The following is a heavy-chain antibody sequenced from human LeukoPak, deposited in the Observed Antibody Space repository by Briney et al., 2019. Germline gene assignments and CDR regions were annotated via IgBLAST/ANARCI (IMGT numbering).Heavy chain of an antibody. V-gene: IGHV3-53*01. J-gene: IGHJ4*02. Sequence: GGSLRLSCAASGFTVSSNYMSWVRQAPGKGLEWVSVIYSGGSTYYADSVKGRFTISRDNSKNTLYLQMNSPRAEDTAVYYCARDSLEDGYDYWGQGTLVTVSS. CDR1: GFTVSSNY. CDR2: IYSGGST. D-gene: IGHD3-22*01. CDR3: ARDSLEDGYDY.